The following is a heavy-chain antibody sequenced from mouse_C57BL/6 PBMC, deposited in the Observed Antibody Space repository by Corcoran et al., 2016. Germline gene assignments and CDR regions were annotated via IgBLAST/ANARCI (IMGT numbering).Heavy chain of an antibody. D-gene: IGHD3-3*01. J-gene: IGHJ1*03. V-gene: IGHV3-6*01. CDR3: ASGDVWYFDV. CDR2: ISYDGSN. CDR1: GYSITSGYY. Sequence: DVQLQESGPGLVKPSQSLSLTCSVTGYSITSGYYWNWIRQFPGNKLEWMGYISYDGSNNYNPSLKNRISITRDTSKNQFFLKLNSVTTEDTATDYCASGDVWYFDVWGTGTTVTVSS.